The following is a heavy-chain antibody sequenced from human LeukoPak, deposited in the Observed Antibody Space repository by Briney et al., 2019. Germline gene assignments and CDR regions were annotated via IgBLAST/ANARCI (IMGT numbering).Heavy chain of an antibody. J-gene: IGHJ4*02. V-gene: IGHV1-46*01. D-gene: IGHD4-17*01. Sequence: ASVKVSFKASGYTFTIYYMHWVRQAPGQGLEWMGIINPSGGSTSYAQKFQGRVTMTRDMSTSTVYMELSSLRSEDTAVYYCARHYGDYSPFDYWGQGTLVTVSS. CDR1: GYTFTIYY. CDR3: ARHYGDYSPFDY. CDR2: INPSGGST.